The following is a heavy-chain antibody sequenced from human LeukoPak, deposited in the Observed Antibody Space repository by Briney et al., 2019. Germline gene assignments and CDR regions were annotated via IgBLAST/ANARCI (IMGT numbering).Heavy chain of an antibody. CDR2: MNPNSGNT. J-gene: IGHJ4*02. CDR1: GYTFTSYD. CDR3: ARGYCSSITCYDDY. V-gene: IGHV1-8*01. D-gene: IGHD2-2*01. Sequence: ASVKVSCKASGYTFTSYDINWVRQATGQGREWMGWMNPNSGNTDYAQKFQGRVTMTRNTSISTAYMELSSLRSEDTAVYYCARGYCSSITCYDDYWGQGTLVTVSS.